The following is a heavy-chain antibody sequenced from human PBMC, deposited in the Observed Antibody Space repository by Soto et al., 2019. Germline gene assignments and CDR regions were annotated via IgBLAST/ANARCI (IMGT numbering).Heavy chain of an antibody. V-gene: IGHV3-73*01. CDR2: IRGKANSYAT. Sequence: EVQLVESGGGLVQPGGSLKLSCAASGFTFSGSAMHWVRQASGKGLEWIGRIRGKANSYATAYAASVKGRFTISRDDSKNTAYLQMNSLKTEDTAVYYCIRHVADSWGQGTLVTVSS. J-gene: IGHJ4*02. CDR3: IRHVADS. D-gene: IGHD2-15*01. CDR1: GFTFSGSA.